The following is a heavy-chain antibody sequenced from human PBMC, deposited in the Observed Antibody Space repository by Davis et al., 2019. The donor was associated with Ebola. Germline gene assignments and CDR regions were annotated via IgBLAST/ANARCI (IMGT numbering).Heavy chain of an antibody. CDR3: AIVAYYYYGMDV. CDR2: ISYDGSNK. Sequence: GESLKISCAASGFTFSSYAMHWVRQAPGKGLEWVAVISYDGSNKYYADSVKGRFTISRDNSKNTLYLQMNSLRAEDTAVYYCAIVAYYYYGMDVWGQGTTVTVSS. CDR1: GFTFSSYA. J-gene: IGHJ6*02. V-gene: IGHV3-30*04.